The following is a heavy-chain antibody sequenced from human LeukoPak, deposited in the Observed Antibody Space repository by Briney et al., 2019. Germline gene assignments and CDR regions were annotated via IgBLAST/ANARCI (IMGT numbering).Heavy chain of an antibody. D-gene: IGHD6-19*01. CDR1: GSLDIYY. V-gene: IGHV4-34*01. CDR2: ITYRRSA. J-gene: IGHJ5*02. CDR3: ARDSRSGWGNWFDP. Sequence: SETLSLTCAVYGSLDIYYFMFVRQPPGKGLQWLGEITYRRSADYNPSLKSRLTISIDVPQRQISLQLRSVTAADTAVYYCARDSRSGWGNWFDPWGQGTLVTVSS.